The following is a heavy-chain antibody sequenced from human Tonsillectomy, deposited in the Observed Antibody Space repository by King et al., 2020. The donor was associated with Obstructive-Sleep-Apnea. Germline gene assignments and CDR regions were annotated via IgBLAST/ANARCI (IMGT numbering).Heavy chain of an antibody. CDR2: ITTAGDT. D-gene: IGHD6-19*01. Sequence: VQLVQSGGGLVQPGGSLRLSCAASGFPFSTYDMHWVRQPTGKGLEWVSAITTAGDTYYGDSVKGRFTISRENAKNSLFHQMDSLSAGETAVYYCARVIRGSRGWHHFDVWGQGTLVTVSS. CDR3: ARVIRGSRGWHHFDV. CDR1: GFPFSTYD. J-gene: IGHJ4*02. V-gene: IGHV3-13*01.